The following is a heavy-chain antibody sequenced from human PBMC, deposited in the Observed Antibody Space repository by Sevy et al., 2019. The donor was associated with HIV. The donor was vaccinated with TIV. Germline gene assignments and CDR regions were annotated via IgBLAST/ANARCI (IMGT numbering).Heavy chain of an antibody. CDR3: VRDRPGPKHYMDV. CDR2: FDTDGSDT. V-gene: IGHV3-74*01. J-gene: IGHJ6*03. CDR1: GFMFSTDW. Sequence: GGSLRLSCVASGFMFSTDWMHWVRQAPGKGLVWVSRFDTDGSDTSYADSVKGRFTISRDNAKNTLYLQMNSLRAEDTAVYYCVRDRPGPKHYMDVWGKGTTVTVSS.